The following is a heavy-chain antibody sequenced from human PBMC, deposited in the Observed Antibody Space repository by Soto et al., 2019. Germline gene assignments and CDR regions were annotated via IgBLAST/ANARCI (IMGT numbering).Heavy chain of an antibody. D-gene: IGHD5-18*01. CDR1: GGSTSSGGYY. J-gene: IGHJ4*02. V-gene: IGHV4-31*03. CDR2: IYYSGTI. CDR3: ASYLKGSIQLWSHHYFDY. Sequence: QVQLQESGPGLVKPSQTLSLTCTVSGGSTSSGGYYWSWIRQQSGKGLEWIGYIYYSGTIYYNPSPKSRVTKSLDTSKNQFSLKLSSVTAADTAVYYCASYLKGSIQLWSHHYFDYWGQGTLVTVSS.